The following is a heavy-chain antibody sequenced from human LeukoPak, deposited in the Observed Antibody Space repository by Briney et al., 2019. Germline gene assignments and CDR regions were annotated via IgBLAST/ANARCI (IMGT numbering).Heavy chain of an antibody. J-gene: IGHJ4*02. V-gene: IGHV3-74*01. Sequence: GGSLRLSCAASGFTFKLYWMHWVRQVPGRGPVWVSRINHDGSDTIYADSVRGRFTISRDDAKNTLYLQMNSLRAEDTAVYYCAREWNSRARFDYWGQGSLVTVSS. D-gene: IGHD1/OR15-1a*01. CDR3: AREWNSRARFDY. CDR2: INHDGSDT. CDR1: GFTFKLYW.